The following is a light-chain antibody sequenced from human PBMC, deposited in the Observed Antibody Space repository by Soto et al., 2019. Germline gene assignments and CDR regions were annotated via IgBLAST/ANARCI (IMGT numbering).Light chain of an antibody. CDR1: QSVLYSSNNKNY. J-gene: IGKJ5*01. Sequence: DIVMTQSPDSLAVSLGERATINCKSSQSVLYSSNNKNYLAWYQQKPGQPPKLLIYWASTRESGVPARFSGRGSGTDFTLTISSLQAEDVAVYYCQQYDSTPITFGQGTRVEIK. V-gene: IGKV4-1*01. CDR2: WAS. CDR3: QQYDSTPIT.